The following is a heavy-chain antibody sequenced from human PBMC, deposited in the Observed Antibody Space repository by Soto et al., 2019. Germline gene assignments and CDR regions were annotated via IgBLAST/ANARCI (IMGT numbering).Heavy chain of an antibody. CDR3: AREGLGITMVRGVPLDYYGMDV. CDR1: GYTFTSYD. CDR2: MNPNSGNT. Sequence: EASVKVSCKASGYTFTSYDINWVRQATGQGLEWMGWMNPNSGNTGYAQKFQGRVTMTRNTSISTAYMELSSLRSEDTAVYYCAREGLGITMVRGVPLDYYGMDVWGQGTTVTVSS. J-gene: IGHJ6*02. D-gene: IGHD3-10*01. V-gene: IGHV1-8*01.